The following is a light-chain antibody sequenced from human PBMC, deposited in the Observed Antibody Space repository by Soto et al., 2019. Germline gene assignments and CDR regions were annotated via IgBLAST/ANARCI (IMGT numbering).Light chain of an antibody. CDR2: RND. J-gene: IGLJ3*02. CDR3: AAWDDSLSGRV. V-gene: IGLV1-47*01. CDR1: NSNIGGNY. Sequence: QSVLTQSPSASGTPGQTVTISCSGSNSNIGGNYVYWYQQLPGTAPKLLIYRNDQRPSGVPDRFSGSKSGTSASLAISGLRSEDEADYYCAAWDDSLSGRVFGGGTKVTVL.